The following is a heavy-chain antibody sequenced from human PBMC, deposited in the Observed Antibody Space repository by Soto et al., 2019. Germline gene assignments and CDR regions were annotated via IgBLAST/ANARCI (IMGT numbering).Heavy chain of an antibody. Sequence: PGGSLRLSCAASGFTFDDYTMHWVRQAPGKGLEWVSLISWDGGSTYYADSVKGRFTISRDNSKNSLYLQMNSLRTEDTALCYCAKAVNSQWLAPGMDVWGQGTTVTVSS. CDR3: AKAVNSQWLAPGMDV. J-gene: IGHJ6*02. D-gene: IGHD6-19*01. V-gene: IGHV3-43*01. CDR2: ISWDGGST. CDR1: GFTFDDYT.